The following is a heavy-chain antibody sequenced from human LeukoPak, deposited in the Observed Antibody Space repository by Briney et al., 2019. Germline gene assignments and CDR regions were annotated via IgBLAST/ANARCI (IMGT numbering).Heavy chain of an antibody. Sequence: PSETLSLTCTVSGGSISSYYWSWIRQPPGNGLEWIGYIYDSGSHNYNPSLKSRVTISVDTSKNQFSLKLSSVTAADTAVYYCARGVPHCGGDCYTHYFFDYWGQGTLVTVSS. J-gene: IGHJ4*02. CDR1: GGSISSYY. D-gene: IGHD2-21*02. CDR3: ARGVPHCGGDCYTHYFFDY. V-gene: IGHV4-59*01. CDR2: IYDSGSH.